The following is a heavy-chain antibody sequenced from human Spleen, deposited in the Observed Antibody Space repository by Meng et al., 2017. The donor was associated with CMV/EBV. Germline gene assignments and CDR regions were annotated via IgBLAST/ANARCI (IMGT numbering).Heavy chain of an antibody. J-gene: IGHJ4*02. CDR2: ISGSGGVT. Sequence: GGSLRLSCAASGVTFRNFAMSWVRQGPGKGLEWISAISGSGGVTHYAESVKGRFTISRDNSKNTLYLQLDSLRADDTAIYYCAMSQTGRYQLLYGIDYWGQGTQVTVSS. D-gene: IGHD2-2*02. V-gene: IGHV3-23*01. CDR3: AMSQTGRYQLLYGIDY. CDR1: GVTFRNFA.